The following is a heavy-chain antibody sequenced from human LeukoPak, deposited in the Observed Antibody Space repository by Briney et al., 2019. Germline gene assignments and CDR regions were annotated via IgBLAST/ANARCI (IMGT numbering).Heavy chain of an antibody. CDR2: IHYSGNT. Sequence: PSETLSLTCTVSGGSTSSSNYYWGWIRQPPGKGLEWIGGIHYSGNTYYNPSLKSRVTISVDTSKNQFSLKLSSVTAADTAVYYCARLGAGPTYYDFWSGYSSFYFDYWGQGALVTVSS. J-gene: IGHJ4*02. CDR1: GGSTSSSNYY. CDR3: ARLGAGPTYYDFWSGYSSFYFDY. D-gene: IGHD3-3*01. V-gene: IGHV4-39*01.